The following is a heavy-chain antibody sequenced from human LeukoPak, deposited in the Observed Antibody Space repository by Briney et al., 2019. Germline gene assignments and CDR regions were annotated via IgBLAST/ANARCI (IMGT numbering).Heavy chain of an antibody. Sequence: GGSLRLSCAASGFTFSSYSMNWVRQAPGKGLEWVSSISSSSSYIYYADSVKGRFTISRDNAKNSLYLQMNSLRAKDTAVYYCARRGGYCSSTSCLPGNFDYWGRGTLVTVSS. D-gene: IGHD2-2*01. V-gene: IGHV3-21*01. J-gene: IGHJ4*02. CDR1: GFTFSSYS. CDR3: ARRGGYCSSTSCLPGNFDY. CDR2: ISSSSSYI.